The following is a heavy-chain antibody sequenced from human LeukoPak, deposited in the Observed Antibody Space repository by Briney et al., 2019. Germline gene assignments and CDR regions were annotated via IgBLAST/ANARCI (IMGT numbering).Heavy chain of an antibody. Sequence: GGSLRLSCAASGFTFSSYWMHWVRQAPGKGLVWVSRINSDGSSTSYADSVKGRFTISRDNAKNTLYLQMNSLRAEDTAVYYCARPEYQLLSGGRGWFDPWGQGTLVTVSS. CDR1: GFTFSSYW. D-gene: IGHD2-2*01. J-gene: IGHJ5*02. CDR3: ARPEYQLLSGGRGWFDP. CDR2: INSDGSST. V-gene: IGHV3-74*01.